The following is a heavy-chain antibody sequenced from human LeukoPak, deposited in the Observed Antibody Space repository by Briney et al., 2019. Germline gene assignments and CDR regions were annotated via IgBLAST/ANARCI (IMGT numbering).Heavy chain of an antibody. CDR1: GGSISSYY. Sequence: PSETLSLTCTVSGGSISSYYWGWIRQPPGKGLEWIGSIYYSGSTYYNPSLKSRVTISVDTSKNQFSLKLSSVTAADTAVYYCARGMGRFLDPLGTYYYMDVWGKGTTVTVSS. D-gene: IGHD3-3*01. CDR3: ARGMGRFLDPLGTYYYMDV. V-gene: IGHV4-39*07. CDR2: IYYSGST. J-gene: IGHJ6*03.